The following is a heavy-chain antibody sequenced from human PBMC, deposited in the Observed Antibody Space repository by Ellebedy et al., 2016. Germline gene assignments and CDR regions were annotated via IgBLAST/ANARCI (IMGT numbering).Heavy chain of an antibody. CDR1: GDSINNSPYY. CDR2: IYYTGNT. Sequence: SETLSLXXTVSGDSINNSPYYWAWIRQPPGRGLEWLGHIYYTGNTYYNPSLESRVTMSVDTSQNQFSLKLTSVTAADTAIYYCTRDRVGTTDVWGQGTLVTVSS. D-gene: IGHD1-26*01. J-gene: IGHJ4*02. CDR3: TRDRVGTTDV. V-gene: IGHV4-39*07.